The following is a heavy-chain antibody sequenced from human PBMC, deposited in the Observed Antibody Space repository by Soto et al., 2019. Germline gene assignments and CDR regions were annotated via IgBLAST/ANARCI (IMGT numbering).Heavy chain of an antibody. Sequence: GGSLRLSCAASGFTFSSYAMSWVRQAPGKGLEWVSAISGSGGSTYYADSVKGRFTISRDNSKNTLYLQMSSLRAEDTAVYYCAKVQAAAGSRDYWGQGALVTVSS. CDR1: GFTFSSYA. V-gene: IGHV3-23*01. D-gene: IGHD6-13*01. J-gene: IGHJ4*02. CDR3: AKVQAAAGSRDY. CDR2: ISGSGGST.